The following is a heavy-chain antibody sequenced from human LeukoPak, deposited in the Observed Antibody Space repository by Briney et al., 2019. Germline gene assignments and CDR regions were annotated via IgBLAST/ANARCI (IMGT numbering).Heavy chain of an antibody. CDR2: IYHTGNS. CDR3: ARHPFSSPFDN. D-gene: IGHD2/OR15-2a*01. J-gene: IGHJ4*02. Sequence: PSETLSLTCTVSGGSVSSDYWSWIRQPPGKGLEWIGYIYHTGNSDYNPSLKSRATISLDTSKNQFSLKLTSVTAADTAVYFCARHPFSSPFDNWGQGTLVTVSS. CDR1: GGSVSSDY. V-gene: IGHV4-59*08.